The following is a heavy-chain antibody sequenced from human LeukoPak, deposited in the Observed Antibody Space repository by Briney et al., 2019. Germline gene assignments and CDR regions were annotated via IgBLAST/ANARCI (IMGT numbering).Heavy chain of an antibody. CDR3: APPLRSSSFDY. CDR1: GFTFSSYA. CDR2: ISSSGSST. J-gene: IGHJ4*02. V-gene: IGHV3-23*01. D-gene: IGHD6-13*01. Sequence: TGGSLRLSSAASGFTFSSYAMSWVRQAPGKGLKWVSDISSSGSSTYYADSVKGRFTISRDNSKNTLYLQMNSLRAEDTAVYFCAPPLRSSSFDYWGQGTLVAVSS.